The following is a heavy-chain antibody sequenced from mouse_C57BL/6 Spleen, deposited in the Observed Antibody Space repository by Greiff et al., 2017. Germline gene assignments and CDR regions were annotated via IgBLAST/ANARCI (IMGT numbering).Heavy chain of an antibody. CDR1: GYTFTSYW. J-gene: IGHJ1*03. CDR2: IHPSDSDT. Sequence: QVQLQQPGAELVKPGASVKVSCKASGYTFTSYWMHWVKQRPGQGLEWIGRIHPSDSDTNYNQKFKGKATVTVDKYSSTAYMQLSRLTSEGAAVYYCAIRGDDYDGAYIDVWGTGTPVTVSS. D-gene: IGHD2-4*01. V-gene: IGHV1-74*01. CDR3: AIRGDDYDGAYIDV.